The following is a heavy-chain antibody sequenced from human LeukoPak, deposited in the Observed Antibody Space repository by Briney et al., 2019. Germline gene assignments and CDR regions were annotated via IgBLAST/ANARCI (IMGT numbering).Heavy chain of an antibody. CDR2: ISDDGSNK. CDR1: GFTFSSYA. Sequence: GGSLRLSCAASGFTFSSYAIHWVRQAPGKGLEWVAVISDDGSNKYYADSVKGRFIVSRDNSKNTLFLQMNSLRGEDTAVYYCARERIAETGSNGFDPWGQGTLVTVSS. CDR3: ARERIAETGSNGFDP. D-gene: IGHD6-13*01. V-gene: IGHV3-30*04. J-gene: IGHJ5*02.